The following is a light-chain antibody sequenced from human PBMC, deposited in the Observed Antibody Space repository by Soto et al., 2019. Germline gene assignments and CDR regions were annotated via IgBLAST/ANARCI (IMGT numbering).Light chain of an antibody. CDR2: AAS. CDR3: QQANSFPWT. V-gene: IGKV1-12*01. J-gene: IGKJ1*01. Sequence: DIQMTQSSSSVSASVGDRVTMTCRASQGINTWLAWYQQKPGKAPKILIYAASNLQSGVPSRFSGSGSGTDFTLSISSLQPEDSATYYCQQANSFPWTFGQGTKVEIK. CDR1: QGINTW.